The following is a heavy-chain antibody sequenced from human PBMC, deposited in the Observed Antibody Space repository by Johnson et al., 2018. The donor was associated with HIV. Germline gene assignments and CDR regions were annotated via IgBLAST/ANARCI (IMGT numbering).Heavy chain of an antibody. V-gene: IGHV3-NL1*01. J-gene: IGHJ3*02. CDR1: GFTFSSYA. CDR2: IYSGGLT. CDR3: ARERRWWELPRGAFDI. Sequence: QVQLVESGGGVVQPGRSLRLSCAASGFTFSSYAMHWVRQAPGKGLAWVSLIYSGGLTYYADSVMGRFTISRDNFKNTLYLQMNSLRAEDTAVYYCARERRWWELPRGAFDIWGQGTMVTVSS. D-gene: IGHD2-15*01.